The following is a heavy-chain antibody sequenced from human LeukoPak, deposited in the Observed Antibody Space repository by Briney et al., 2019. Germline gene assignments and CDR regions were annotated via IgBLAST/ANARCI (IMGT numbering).Heavy chain of an antibody. CDR1: GFSFSSYW. CDR2: IQYDGSTT. CDR3: ARALVAGVTLNALDI. J-gene: IGHJ3*02. Sequence: GGSLRLSCAASGFSFSSYWMHWVRQAPGKGLVWVARIQYDGSTTNYADSVKGRFTISRNNAKKTLYVQMNSLRAEDTAVYYCARALVAGVTLNALDIWGQGTMVTVSS. V-gene: IGHV3-74*01. D-gene: IGHD2-15*01.